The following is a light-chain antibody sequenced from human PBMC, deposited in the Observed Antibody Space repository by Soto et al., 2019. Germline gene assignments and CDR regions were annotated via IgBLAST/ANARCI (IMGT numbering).Light chain of an antibody. V-gene: IGKV3-20*01. Sequence: ETVLMQSPGTLSLSPGERATLFCRASQSVSNNYLAWYQQKPGQAPRLLIYGASSRATGIPDRFSGSGSGTDFSLTISRLEPEDSAVYYCQQHGTSPPSWTFGQGTKVEIK. CDR1: QSVSNNY. CDR3: QQHGTSPPSWT. CDR2: GAS. J-gene: IGKJ1*01.